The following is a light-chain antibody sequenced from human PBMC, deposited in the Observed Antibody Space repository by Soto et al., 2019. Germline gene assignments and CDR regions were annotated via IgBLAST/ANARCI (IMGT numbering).Light chain of an antibody. J-gene: IGKJ1*01. CDR1: QTISSW. V-gene: IGKV1-12*01. CDR3: QQANSFPWT. Sequence: DIQMTQSPSTLSGSVGDRVTITCRASQTISSWLAWYQQKPGKAPKLLIYGAFSLQSGVPSRFSGSGSGTDFTLTISSLQPEDSATYYCQQANSFPWTFGQGTKVDIK. CDR2: GAF.